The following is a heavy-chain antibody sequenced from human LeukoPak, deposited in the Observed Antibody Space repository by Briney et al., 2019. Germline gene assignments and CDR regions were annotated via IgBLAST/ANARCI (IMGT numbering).Heavy chain of an antibody. D-gene: IGHD3-9*01. CDR2: ISWNSDNI. J-gene: IGHJ6*02. CDR1: GFTFDDNA. CDR3: AKSLTGYYNSMDV. V-gene: IGHV3-9*01. Sequence: PGGSLRLSCAASGFTFDDNAIHWVRQAAGKCLGWVSGISWNSDNIDYADSVKGRFTIARDNARNSLYLQMNSLRADDTALYYCAKSLTGYYNSMDVWGQGTTVTVSS.